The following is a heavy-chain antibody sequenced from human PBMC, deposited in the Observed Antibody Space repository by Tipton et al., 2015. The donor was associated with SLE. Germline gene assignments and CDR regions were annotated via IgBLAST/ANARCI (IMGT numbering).Heavy chain of an antibody. Sequence: TLSLTCAVYGGSFSGYYWSWIRQPPGKWLEWIGEINHSGSTNYNPSLKSRVTISVDTSKNQFSLKLSSVTAADTAVYYCAYSSGWLVEYWGQGTLVTVSS. CDR3: AYSSGWLVEY. CDR2: INHSGST. J-gene: IGHJ4*02. D-gene: IGHD6-19*01. CDR1: GGSFSGYY. V-gene: IGHV4-34*01.